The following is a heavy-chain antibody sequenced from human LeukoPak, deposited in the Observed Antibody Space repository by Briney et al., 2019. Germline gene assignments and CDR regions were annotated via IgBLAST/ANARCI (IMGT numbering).Heavy chain of an antibody. CDR3: AKRYYGGSGYRSYYFDY. Sequence: PGGSPRLSCAASGFTFSSYAMSWVRQAPGKGLEWVSAIIGSGDRTYYADSVKGRFTISRDNSKNTLYLQMNSLRAEDTAVYYCAKRYYGGSGYRSYYFDYWGQGTLVTVSS. D-gene: IGHD3-22*01. CDR1: GFTFSSYA. J-gene: IGHJ4*02. V-gene: IGHV3-23*01. CDR2: IIGSGDRT.